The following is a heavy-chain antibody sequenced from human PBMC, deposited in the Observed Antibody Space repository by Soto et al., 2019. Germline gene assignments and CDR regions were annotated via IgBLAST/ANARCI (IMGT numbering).Heavy chain of an antibody. J-gene: IGHJ5*02. Sequence: QVQLVQSGAEVKKPGASVKVSCKASGYTFTNYAMHWVRQGPGQRLEWMGWINAGNGNAKYSQKFQGRVTITRDTSASTDYMELSSLRSEDTAVYSCAILRYFGEGMGFDPWGQGTLVTVSS. D-gene: IGHD3-9*01. CDR1: GYTFTNYA. CDR2: INAGNGNA. V-gene: IGHV1-3*01. CDR3: AILRYFGEGMGFDP.